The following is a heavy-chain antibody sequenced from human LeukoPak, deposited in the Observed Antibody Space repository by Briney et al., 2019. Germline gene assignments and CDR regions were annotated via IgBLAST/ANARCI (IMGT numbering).Heavy chain of an antibody. CDR3: AREISGSGSYPDY. V-gene: IGHV3-33*01. CDR2: IWHDASHT. J-gene: IGHJ4*02. Sequence: GGSLRLSCAASGFSFSTYAMHWVRQAPGKGLEWVALIWHDASHTFYTDSVKGRFTISRDNSKDTVYLQMNSLGGEDTAVYYCAREISGSGSYPDYWGQGTLVTVSS. CDR1: GFSFSTYA. D-gene: IGHD3-10*01.